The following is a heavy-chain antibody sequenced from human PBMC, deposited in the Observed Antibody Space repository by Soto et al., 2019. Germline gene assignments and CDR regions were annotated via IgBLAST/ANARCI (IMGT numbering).Heavy chain of an antibody. CDR3: ARITRYSSSWAPHYYGMDV. V-gene: IGHV4-4*07. CDR1: GGSISSYY. J-gene: IGHJ6*02. CDR2: IHTSGST. Sequence: SETLSLTCTVSGGSISSYYWSWIRQPAGKGLEWIGRIHTSGSTNYNPSLKSRVTMSVDTSKNQFSLKLSSVTAADTAVYYCARITRYSSSWAPHYYGMDVWGQGTTVTVSS. D-gene: IGHD6-13*01.